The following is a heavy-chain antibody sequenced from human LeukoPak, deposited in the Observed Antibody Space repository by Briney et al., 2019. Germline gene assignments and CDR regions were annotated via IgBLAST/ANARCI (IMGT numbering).Heavy chain of an antibody. D-gene: IGHD1-20*01. Sequence: GGSLRLSCAASGFTFSSYGMHWVRQAPGKGLEWVAFIRYDGGNKYYADSVKGRFTISRDNSKNTLYLQMNSLRAEDTAVYYCAYDGNNWDFDYWGQGTLVTVSS. CDR1: GFTFSSYG. V-gene: IGHV3-30*02. CDR2: IRYDGGNK. J-gene: IGHJ4*02. CDR3: AYDGNNWDFDY.